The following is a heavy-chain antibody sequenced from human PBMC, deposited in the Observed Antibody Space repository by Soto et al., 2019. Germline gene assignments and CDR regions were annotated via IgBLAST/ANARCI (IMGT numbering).Heavy chain of an antibody. J-gene: IGHJ4*02. CDR2: ITDTGGDT. D-gene: IGHD2-15*01. Sequence: VGSLRLSCVASVITFGSRAMSCVRQSPGEGLEWVSTITDTGGDTKYSDSVRGRFTMSRDNSKKTLYLQMNNLRVEDSALYYCARGSTDSYPRSRIFEFWGRGTLVTVS. CDR1: VITFGSRA. V-gene: IGHV3-23*01. CDR3: ARGSTDSYPRSRIFEF.